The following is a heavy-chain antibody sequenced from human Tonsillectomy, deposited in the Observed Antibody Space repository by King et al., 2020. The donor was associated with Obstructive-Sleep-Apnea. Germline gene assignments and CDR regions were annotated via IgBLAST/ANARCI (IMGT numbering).Heavy chain of an antibody. CDR1: AFTFVRYW. V-gene: IGHV3-7*03. J-gene: IGHJ4*02. CDR3: VIIVAGRPGFYFDY. Sequence: VQLVESGGGLVEPGESLRISCAASAFTFVRYWMSWVRQAPGKGLEWVANINEDGSEKHYMDSVEGRFTISRDNVKSSLYLEMNNLGPEDTAVYYCVIIVAGRPGFYFDYWGQGTRVIASS. D-gene: IGHD6-6*01. CDR2: INEDGSEK.